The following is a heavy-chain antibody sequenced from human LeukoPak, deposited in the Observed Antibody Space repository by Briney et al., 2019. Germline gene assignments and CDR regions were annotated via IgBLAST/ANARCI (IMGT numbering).Heavy chain of an antibody. CDR2: ISSSGSYI. Sequence: GGSLRLSCAASGFIFNRYTMRWVRQAPGEGLEWVSSISSSGSYIYYADSVKGRFTISRDNAKNSLYLQMSSLRAEDTAVYYCTRVVTVASSERRPGYYYMDVWGKGTTVTVSS. V-gene: IGHV3-21*01. D-gene: IGHD1-1*01. CDR1: GFIFNRYT. CDR3: TRVVTVASSERRPGYYYMDV. J-gene: IGHJ6*03.